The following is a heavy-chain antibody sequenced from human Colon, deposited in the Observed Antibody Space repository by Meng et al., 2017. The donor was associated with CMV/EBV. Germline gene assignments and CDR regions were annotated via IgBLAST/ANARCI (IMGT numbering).Heavy chain of an antibody. V-gene: IGHV4-30-4*08. D-gene: IGHD4-23*01. J-gene: IGHJ4*02. Sequence: QGRLQESGPGLVKPSQTLSPTCTVSGGSISSGDYYWSWIRQPPGKGLEWIGYIYYSGSTYYNPSLKSRVTISVDTSKNQFSLKLSSVTAADTAVYYCARGADYGGNPLDYWGQGTLVTVSS. CDR3: ARGADYGGNPLDY. CDR1: GGSISSGDYY. CDR2: IYYSGST.